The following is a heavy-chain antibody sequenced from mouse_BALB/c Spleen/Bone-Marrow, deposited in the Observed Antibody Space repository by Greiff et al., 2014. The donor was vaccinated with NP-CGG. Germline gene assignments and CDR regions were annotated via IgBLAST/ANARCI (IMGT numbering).Heavy chain of an antibody. CDR2: IDPANDYT. CDR1: GFNIKDTY. J-gene: IGHJ2*01. CDR3: TTLTGTFDY. Sequence: EVQLQQSGAELVKPGASVKLSCTASGFNIKDTYMHWVKQRPEQGLEWIGRIDPANDYTKYDPKFQGKATITTDTSSNAASLQLSSLTPEDTAVYYCTTLTGTFDYWGQGTTLTVSS. V-gene: IGHV14-3*02. D-gene: IGHD4-1*01.